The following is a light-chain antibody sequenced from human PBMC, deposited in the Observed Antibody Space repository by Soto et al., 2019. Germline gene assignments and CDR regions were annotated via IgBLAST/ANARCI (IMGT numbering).Light chain of an antibody. V-gene: IGKV3-20*01. CDR1: QSVSSSY. CDR2: GAS. CDR3: QQYGSSPGWT. Sequence: IALTQAPGTLSFSPGERDTLSCRASQSVSSSYLAWYQQKPGQAPRLLIYGASSRATGIPDRFSGSGSGTDFTLTISRLEPEDFAVYYCQQYGSSPGWTFGQGTKVDI. J-gene: IGKJ1*01.